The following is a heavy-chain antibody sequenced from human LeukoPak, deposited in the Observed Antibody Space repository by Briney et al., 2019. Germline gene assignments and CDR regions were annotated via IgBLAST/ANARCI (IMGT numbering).Heavy chain of an antibody. CDR3: ARGPVVVAATPYYYYGMDV. V-gene: IGHV4-34*01. CDR2: INHSGST. J-gene: IGHJ6*02. D-gene: IGHD2-15*01. Sequence: PSETLSLTCAVYGGSFSGYYWSWIRQPPGKGLEWIGEINHSGSTNYNPSLKSRVNISVDTSKNQFSLKLSSVTAADTAVYYCARGPVVVAATPYYYYGMDVWGQGTTVTVSS. CDR1: GGSFSGYY.